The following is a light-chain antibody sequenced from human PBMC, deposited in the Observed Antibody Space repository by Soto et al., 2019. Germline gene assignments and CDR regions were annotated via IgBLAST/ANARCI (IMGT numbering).Light chain of an antibody. Sequence: QSALIQPASVSGSPGQSITISCTGTSSDVGGYNYVSWYQQHPAKAPKLLIYEVNNRPSGVSHRFSGSKSGNTASLTISGLQAEDEADYYCSSSTGSSTFVFGTGTKLTVL. CDR2: EVN. J-gene: IGLJ1*01. CDR3: SSSTGSSTFV. CDR1: SSDVGGYNY. V-gene: IGLV2-14*01.